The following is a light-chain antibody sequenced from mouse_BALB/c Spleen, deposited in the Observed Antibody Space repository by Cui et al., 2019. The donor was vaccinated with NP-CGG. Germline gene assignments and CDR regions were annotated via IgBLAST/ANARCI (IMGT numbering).Light chain of an antibody. V-gene: IGLV1*01. CDR2: GTN. J-gene: IGLJ1*01. Sequence: AVDTRESALTTSPGETVTLTCRSSTGAVTTSNYANWVQEKPDHLFTGLIGGTNNRAPGVPARFSGSLIGDKAALTITGAQTEDEAIYFCALWYSNHWVFGGGTKLTVL. CDR1: TGAVTTSNY. CDR3: ALWYSNHWV.